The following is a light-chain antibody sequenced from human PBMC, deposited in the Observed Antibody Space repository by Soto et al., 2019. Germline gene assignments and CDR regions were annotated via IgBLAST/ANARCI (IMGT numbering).Light chain of an antibody. CDR3: SSYTSSSTTV. Sequence: QSVLTQPASVSGSPGQSITISCTGTSSDVGGYNYVSWYQQHPGKAPKLMIYDASNRPSGVSNRFSGSKSGNTASLTISGLQAEDEADYYCSSYTSSSTTVFGGGTKVTVL. V-gene: IGLV2-14*01. CDR2: DAS. J-gene: IGLJ2*01. CDR1: SSDVGGYNY.